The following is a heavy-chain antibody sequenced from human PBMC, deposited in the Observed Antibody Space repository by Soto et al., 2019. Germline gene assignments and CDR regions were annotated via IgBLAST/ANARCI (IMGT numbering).Heavy chain of an antibody. J-gene: IGHJ5*02. CDR2: ISSSSSYI. D-gene: IGHD2-2*01. Sequence: GGSLRLSCAASGFTFSSYNMNWFRQAPGKGLEWVSSISSSSSYIYYADSVKGRFTISRDNAKNSLYLQMNSLRAEDTAVYYCASAEDIVVGPAATGSWFAPWGQGTLVTGSS. CDR3: ASAEDIVVGPAATGSWFAP. CDR1: GFTFSSYN. V-gene: IGHV3-21*01.